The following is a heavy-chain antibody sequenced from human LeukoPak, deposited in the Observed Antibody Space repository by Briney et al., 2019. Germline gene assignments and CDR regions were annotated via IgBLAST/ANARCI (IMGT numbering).Heavy chain of an antibody. J-gene: IGHJ4*02. Sequence: PGGSLRLSCAASGFTFSNAWMSWVRQAPGKGLEWVSAISGSGGSTYYADSVKGRFTISRDNSKNTLYLQMNSLRAEDTAVYYCAKDAGYYYDSSGYYDYWGQGTLVTVSS. V-gene: IGHV3-23*01. D-gene: IGHD3-22*01. CDR2: ISGSGGST. CDR1: GFTFSNAW. CDR3: AKDAGYYYDSSGYYDY.